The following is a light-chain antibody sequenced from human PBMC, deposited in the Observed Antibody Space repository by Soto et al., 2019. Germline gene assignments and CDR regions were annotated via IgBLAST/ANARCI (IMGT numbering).Light chain of an antibody. CDR1: QDISNY. J-gene: IGKJ2*01. Sequence: DIQMTQSPSSLSASVGDRVSITCQASQDISNYLSWYQLRPGTAPKLLIYDASDLETWVPSRFSGSGSGTDFTFTINNLQPEDIATYFCQQFHNVPYTFGEGTKLEIK. V-gene: IGKV1-33*01. CDR2: DAS. CDR3: QQFHNVPYT.